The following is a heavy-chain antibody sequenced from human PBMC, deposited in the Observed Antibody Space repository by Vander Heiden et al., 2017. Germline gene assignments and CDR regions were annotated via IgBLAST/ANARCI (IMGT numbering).Heavy chain of an antibody. J-gene: IGHJ4*02. D-gene: IGHD1-20*01. CDR3: ARGLTGTGDY. V-gene: IGHV3-30*03. CDR1: GFTFSNYG. Sequence: QVQLVESGGGVVQPGRSLRLSCASSGFTFSNYGMHRVRQAPGKGLEWVALISYDGSNKFYADSVKGRFTISRDKSRHTVYLQMNSLTAEDTAVYYCARGLTGTGDYWGQGTLVTVSS. CDR2: ISYDGSNK.